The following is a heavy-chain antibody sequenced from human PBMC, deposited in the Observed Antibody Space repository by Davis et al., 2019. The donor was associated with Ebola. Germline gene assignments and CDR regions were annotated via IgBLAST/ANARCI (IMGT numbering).Heavy chain of an antibody. J-gene: IGHJ4*02. CDR1: EFTFSSYW. D-gene: IGHD6-19*01. CDR3: ATLGSGWPLDY. Sequence: PSESLTLTCAASEFTFSSYWMPWVPQAPGKGLVWVSLSNSDGSSTSYADSVKGRFTISRDNAKNTLYLQMHSLRVEDTAVYYCATLGSGWPLDYWGQGTLVTVAS. CDR2: SNSDGSST. V-gene: IGHV3-74*01.